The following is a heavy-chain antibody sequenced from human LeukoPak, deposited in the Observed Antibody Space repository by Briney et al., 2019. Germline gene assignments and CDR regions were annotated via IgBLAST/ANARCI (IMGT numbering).Heavy chain of an antibody. Sequence: SVKVSCKASGGTFSSYAISWVRQAPGQGLEWMGGIIPIFGTANYAQKFQGRVTITTDESTSTAYMELSSLRSEDTAVYYCARAYFNIAPKAAFDIWGQGTMVTVSS. CDR2: IIPIFGTA. CDR1: GGTFSSYA. J-gene: IGHJ3*02. CDR3: ARAYFNIAPKAAFDI. D-gene: IGHD2/OR15-2a*01. V-gene: IGHV1-69*05.